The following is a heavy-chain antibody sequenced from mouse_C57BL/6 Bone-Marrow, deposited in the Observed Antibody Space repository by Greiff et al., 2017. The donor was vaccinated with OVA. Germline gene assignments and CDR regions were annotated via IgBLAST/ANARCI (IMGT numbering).Heavy chain of an antibody. D-gene: IGHD1-2*01. CDR3: TTESRLDY. J-gene: IGHJ2*01. CDR1: GFNIKDDY. V-gene: IGHV14-4*01. Sequence: EVKLMESGAELVRPGASVKLSCTASGFNIKDDYMHWVKQRPEQGLEWIGWIDPENGDTEYASKFQGKATITADTSSNTAYLQLSSLTSADTAVYYCTTESRLDYWGQGTTLTVSS. CDR2: IDPENGDT.